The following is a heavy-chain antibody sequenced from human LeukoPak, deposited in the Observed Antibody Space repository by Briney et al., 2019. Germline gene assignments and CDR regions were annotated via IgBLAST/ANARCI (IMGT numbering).Heavy chain of an antibody. CDR2: INPNSGGT. CDR1: GYTFTGYY. Sequence: GASVKVSCKASGYTFTGYYMHWVRQAPGQGLEWMGWINPNSGGTNYAQKFQGRVTMTRDTSISTAYMELSRLRSDDTAVYYCARDCCITMARGLNNYYYYYGMDVWGQGTTVTVSS. V-gene: IGHV1-2*02. J-gene: IGHJ6*02. D-gene: IGHD3-10*01. CDR3: ARDCCITMARGLNNYYYYYGMDV.